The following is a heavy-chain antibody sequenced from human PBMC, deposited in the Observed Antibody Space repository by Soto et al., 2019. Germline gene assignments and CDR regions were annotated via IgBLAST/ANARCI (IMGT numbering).Heavy chain of an antibody. V-gene: IGHV3-21*01. CDR2: INSGSSSV. CDR3: ARGGGSLSY. D-gene: IGHD2-15*01. J-gene: IGHJ4*02. CDR1: GFSFSISA. Sequence: GGSLRLSCEASGFSFSISAMNWVRQAPGKGLEWVSSINSGSSSVRYAESVKGRFTISRDNANRSLSLQLNSLRAEDTAVYYCARGGGSLSYWGQGTLVTVSS.